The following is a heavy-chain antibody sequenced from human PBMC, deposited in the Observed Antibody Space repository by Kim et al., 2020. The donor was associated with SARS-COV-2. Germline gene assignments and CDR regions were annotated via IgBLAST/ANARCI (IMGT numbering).Heavy chain of an antibody. Sequence: ASVKVSCKASGYTFTSYDINWVRQATGQGLEWMGWMNPNSGNTGYAQKFQGRVTMTRNTSISTAYMELSSLRSEDTAVYYCARGQGYFDWLLYGYYYYGMDVWGQGTTVTVSS. J-gene: IGHJ6*02. CDR3: ARGQGYFDWLLYGYYYYGMDV. CDR2: MNPNSGNT. V-gene: IGHV1-8*01. CDR1: GYTFTSYD. D-gene: IGHD3-9*01.